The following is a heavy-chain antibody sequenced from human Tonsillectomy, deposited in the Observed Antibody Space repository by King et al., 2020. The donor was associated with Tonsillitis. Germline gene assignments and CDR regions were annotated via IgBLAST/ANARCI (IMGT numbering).Heavy chain of an antibody. Sequence: VQLVESGGGWVQPGRSLRISCTASTFTFGDYTVSWFRQAPGKGLEWVGFIRGKAYGGTIEYAASVQGRFTISRDDSKSIAYLQMSSLKTEDTAMYYCSRGWGISLFAYWGQGTLVTVSS. CDR3: SRGWGISLFAY. J-gene: IGHJ4*02. V-gene: IGHV3-49*03. CDR1: TFTFGDYT. CDR2: IRGKAYGGTI. D-gene: IGHD2-21*01.